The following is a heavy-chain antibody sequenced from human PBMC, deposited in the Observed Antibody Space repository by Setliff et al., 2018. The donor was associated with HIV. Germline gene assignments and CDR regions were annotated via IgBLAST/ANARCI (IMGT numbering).Heavy chain of an antibody. Sequence: PGESLRLSCTASGFTFGDYAMSWVRQAPGKGLEWVGFIRSKAYGGTTEYAASVKDRFTVSRDDSKSIAYLQINSLKTEDTAVYYCTRDKGYAFDIWGQGTRVTVSS. CDR2: IRSKAYGGTT. CDR3: TRDKGYAFDI. J-gene: IGHJ3*02. D-gene: IGHD5-18*01. CDR1: GFTFGDYA. V-gene: IGHV3-49*04.